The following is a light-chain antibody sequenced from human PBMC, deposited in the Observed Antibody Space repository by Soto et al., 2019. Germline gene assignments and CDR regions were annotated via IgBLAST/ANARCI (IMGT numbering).Light chain of an antibody. J-gene: IGLJ1*01. CDR3: SSYTSISTYV. V-gene: IGLV2-14*01. CDR1: SSDVGGCNF. Sequence: SALTQPASVSGSPGQSITISCTGTSSDVGGCNFVSWYQQHPDKAPKLMIYDVTNRPSGVSNRFSGSKSGNTASLTISGLQAEDEADYYRSSYTSISTYVFGTGTKVTVL. CDR2: DVT.